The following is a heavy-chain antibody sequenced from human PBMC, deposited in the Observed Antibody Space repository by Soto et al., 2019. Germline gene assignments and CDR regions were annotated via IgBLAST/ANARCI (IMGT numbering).Heavy chain of an antibody. CDR3: ASQKHGAAV. D-gene: IGHD6-13*01. CDR1: GWSCRTYW. J-gene: IGHJ4*02. Sequence: PGESLKISCKGSGWSCRTYWIAWVRQMPGKGLEWMGISYPGDSKTTYSRSFQGQVTISADRSISTAYLQWSSLKASDTAMYYCASQKHGAAVWGQGTLVTVSS. CDR2: SYPGDSKT. V-gene: IGHV5-51*01.